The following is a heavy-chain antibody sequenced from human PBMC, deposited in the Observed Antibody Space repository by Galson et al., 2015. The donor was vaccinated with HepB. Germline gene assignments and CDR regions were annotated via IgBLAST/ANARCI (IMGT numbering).Heavy chain of an antibody. V-gene: IGHV3-48*03. CDR3: ATIWELPV. CDR1: GFTFSSFE. CDR2: ISISGGTK. D-gene: IGHD1-7*01. Sequence: SLRLSCAASGFTFSSFEMNWVRQAPGKGLEWISYISISGGTKHYADSVKGRFTISRDNAKNSVYLQMNSLRAEDTGVYYCATIWELPVWGQGTLVTVSS. J-gene: IGHJ4*02.